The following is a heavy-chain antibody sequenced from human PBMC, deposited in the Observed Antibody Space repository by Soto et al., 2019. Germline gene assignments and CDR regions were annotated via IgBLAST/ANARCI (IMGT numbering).Heavy chain of an antibody. Sequence: GGSLRLSCAASGFTFSSYAMSWVRQAQGKGLEWVSAISGSGCSTYYADSVKGRFTISRDNSKNTLYLQMNSLRAEDTAVYYCAKATNNWNYAYGMDVWGQGTTVTVSS. CDR3: AKATNNWNYAYGMDV. J-gene: IGHJ6*02. CDR1: GFTFSSYA. D-gene: IGHD1-20*01. V-gene: IGHV3-23*01. CDR2: ISGSGCST.